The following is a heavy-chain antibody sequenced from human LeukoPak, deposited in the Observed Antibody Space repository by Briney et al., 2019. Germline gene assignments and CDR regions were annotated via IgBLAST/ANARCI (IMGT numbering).Heavy chain of an antibody. Sequence: PSETLSLTCTVSGGSISNYYWSWIRQPPGKGLEWIGYISYSGSTNYNPSLKSRVTISVDTSKNQFSLKLSSVTAADTAVYYCARGMGKYSYGYGPQGYWGQGTLVTVSS. V-gene: IGHV4-59*01. J-gene: IGHJ4*02. CDR3: ARGMGKYSYGYGPQGY. D-gene: IGHD5-18*01. CDR2: ISYSGST. CDR1: GGSISNYY.